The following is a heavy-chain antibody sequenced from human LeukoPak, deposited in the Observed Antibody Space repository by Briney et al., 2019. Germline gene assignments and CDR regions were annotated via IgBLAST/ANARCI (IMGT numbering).Heavy chain of an antibody. D-gene: IGHD3-22*01. CDR2: IYYSGTT. Sequence: PSETLSLTCTVSGYSISSGYYWGWIRQPPGKGLEWIASIYYSGTTYYNPSLKSRVTISVDTSRNQFSLKLNSVTAADTAVYYCARSSEGRYYYDSSGYSYYYYYMDVWGKGTTVTISS. CDR3: ARSSEGRYYYDSSGYSYYYYYMDV. J-gene: IGHJ6*03. V-gene: IGHV4-38-2*02. CDR1: GYSISSGYY.